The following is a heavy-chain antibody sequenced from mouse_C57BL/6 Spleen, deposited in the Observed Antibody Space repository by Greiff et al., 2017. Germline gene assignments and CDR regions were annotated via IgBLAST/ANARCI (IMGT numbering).Heavy chain of an antibody. CDR3: ARGGGYPDY. D-gene: IGHD1-1*02. V-gene: IGHV3-6*01. CDR2: ISYDGSN. J-gene: IGHJ2*01. CDR1: GYSITSGYY. Sequence: VQLQQSGPGLVKPSQSLSLTCSVTGYSITSGYYWNWIRQFPGNKLEWMGYISYDGSNNYNPSLKNRISITRDTSKNQFFLKLNSVTTEDTATYYCARGGGYPDYWGQGTTLTVSS.